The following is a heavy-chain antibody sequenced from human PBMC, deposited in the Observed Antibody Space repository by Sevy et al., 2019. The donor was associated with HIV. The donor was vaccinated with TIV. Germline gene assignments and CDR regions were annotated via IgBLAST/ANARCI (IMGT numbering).Heavy chain of an antibody. D-gene: IGHD6-13*01. CDR1: GGSISSGGYY. J-gene: IGHJ4*02. V-gene: IGHV4-31*03. CDR3: ASIPYSSSYSFDY. Sequence: SETLSLTCTVSGGSISSGGYYWSWIRQHPGKGLEWIGYIYYSGSTYYNPSLKSRVTISVDTSKNQFSLKLSSVTAADTAVYYCASIPYSSSYSFDYWGQRTLVTVSS. CDR2: IYYSGST.